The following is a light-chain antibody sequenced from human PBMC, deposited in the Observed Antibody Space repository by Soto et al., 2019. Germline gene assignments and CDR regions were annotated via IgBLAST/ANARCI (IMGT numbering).Light chain of an antibody. V-gene: IGKV3-20*01. CDR1: QSVSSSY. CDR2: GAS. CDR3: QQYGSSPWM. J-gene: IGKJ1*01. Sequence: EIVLTQSPGTLSVSPGERATLSCRASQSVSSSYLAWYQQKPGQAPRLLIYGASSRATGIPDRFSGSGSGTDFTLTISRLEPEDFAVYYCQQYGSSPWMFGQGTKVDIK.